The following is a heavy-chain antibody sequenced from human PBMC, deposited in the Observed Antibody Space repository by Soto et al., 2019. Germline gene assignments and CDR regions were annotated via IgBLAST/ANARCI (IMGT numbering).Heavy chain of an antibody. V-gene: IGHV3-48*03. CDR2: ISRSGDVI. Sequence: GGSLRLSCAGSGFTFSSYEMNWVRQAPGKGLEWVSYISRSGDVIYYADSVKGRFTISRDNSKNTLYLQMNSLRAEDTAVYYCAPRPSSWSPVIDYWGQGTLVTVSS. CDR1: GFTFSSYE. J-gene: IGHJ4*02. D-gene: IGHD6-13*01. CDR3: APRPSSWSPVIDY.